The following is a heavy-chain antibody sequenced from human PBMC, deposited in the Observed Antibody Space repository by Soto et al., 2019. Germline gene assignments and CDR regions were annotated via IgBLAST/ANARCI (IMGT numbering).Heavy chain of an antibody. CDR2: IYYSGST. CDR3: ARDVRASGSSLDY. CDR1: GGAISSGGYY. J-gene: IGHJ4*02. D-gene: IGHD3-10*01. Sequence: QVQLQAAGPGLVKPSQTLSLTCTVSGGAISSGGYYWSRIRQHPGKGLAWIGYIYYSGSTYYNPSLKSRVTISVDTSTNQFSLKLSSVTAADTAVYYCARDVRASGSSLDYGGQGTLVTVAS. V-gene: IGHV4-31*03.